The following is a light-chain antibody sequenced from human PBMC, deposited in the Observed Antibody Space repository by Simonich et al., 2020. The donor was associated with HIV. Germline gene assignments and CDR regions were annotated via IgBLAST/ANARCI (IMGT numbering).Light chain of an antibody. CDR2: EVS. CDR1: SSDVGAHNH. V-gene: IGLV2-8*01. CDR3: STFAGSKV. J-gene: IGLJ3*02. Sequence: QSALTQPPSASGSPGQSVTIPCTGTSSDVGAHNHVSWFQQHPGKAPKLMIYEVSKRPSGVPDPFSGSKSGNTASLTVSGLQADDEADYYCSTFAGSKVFGGGTKLTVL.